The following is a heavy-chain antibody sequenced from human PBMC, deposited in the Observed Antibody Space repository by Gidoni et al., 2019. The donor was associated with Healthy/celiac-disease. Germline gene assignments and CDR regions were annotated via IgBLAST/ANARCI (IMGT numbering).Heavy chain of an antibody. CDR1: AFPFSSYG. J-gene: IGHJ4*02. V-gene: IGHV3-30*02. Sequence: QVQLVESGGGVVQPGGSLRLSCAASAFPFSSYGMHWVRQAPGKGLEWVAFIRYDGSNKYYADAVKGRFTISRDNSKNTLYLQMNSLRAEDTAVYYCAKDLAAAGTHPYFDYWGQGTLVTVSS. CDR2: IRYDGSNK. CDR3: AKDLAAAGTHPYFDY. D-gene: IGHD6-13*01.